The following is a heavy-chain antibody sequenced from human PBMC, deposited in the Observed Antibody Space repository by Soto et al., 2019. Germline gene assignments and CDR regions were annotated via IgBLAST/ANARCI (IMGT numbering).Heavy chain of an antibody. V-gene: IGHV3-74*01. D-gene: IGHD2-21*01. J-gene: IGHJ4*02. CDR3: AIGGGDYNYFDH. Sequence: EVQLVESGGGLVQPGGSLRLSCAASGFLFSTYWMFWVRQVPRKGLLWVSRIKSDGSSPSYADSVKSRFTISRDNTKNTLYLQMTSLRAEDTAVYYCAIGGGDYNYFDHWGQGILGTVSS. CDR2: IKSDGSSP. CDR1: GFLFSTYW.